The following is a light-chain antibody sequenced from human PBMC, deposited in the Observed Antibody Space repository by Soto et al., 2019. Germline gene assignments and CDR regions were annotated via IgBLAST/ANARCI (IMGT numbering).Light chain of an antibody. J-gene: IGKJ2*01. Sequence: DVVMTQSPLSLPVTLGQPASISCRSSQSLVYSDGDTYLSWFQQRPGQSPRRLIYKVSNRDSGVPARFSGSGSGTDFTLKISRVEAEDGGVYYCMQGTHWPPYTFGQGTKLEIK. CDR2: KVS. CDR3: MQGTHWPPYT. V-gene: IGKV2-30*01. CDR1: QSLVYSDGDTY.